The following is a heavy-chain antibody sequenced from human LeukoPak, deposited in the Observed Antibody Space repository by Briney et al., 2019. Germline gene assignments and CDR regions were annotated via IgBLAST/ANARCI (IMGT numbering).Heavy chain of an antibody. CDR3: ARRSAGATHFDY. J-gene: IGHJ4*02. CDR1: GGSVSSYNYY. D-gene: IGHD1-26*01. Sequence: SETLSLTCTVSGGSVSSYNYYWSWIRQPPGKGLEWIGYIYYSGSTNYNPSLKSRVTISVDTSKNQFSLKLSSVTAADTAVYYCARRSAGATHFDYWGQGTLVTVSS. CDR2: IYYSGST. V-gene: IGHV4-61*01.